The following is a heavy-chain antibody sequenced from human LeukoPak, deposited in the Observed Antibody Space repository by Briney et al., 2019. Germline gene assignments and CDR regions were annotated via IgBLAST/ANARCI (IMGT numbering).Heavy chain of an antibody. CDR2: ISWDGGST. CDR1: GFTFDDYA. D-gene: IGHD6-13*01. CDR3: AKTGAAAGTFDY. J-gene: IGHJ4*02. V-gene: IGHV3-43D*03. Sequence: PGGSLRLSCAASGFTFDDYAMPWVRQAPGKGLEWVSLISWDGGSTYYADSVKGRFTISRDNSKNSLYLQMNSLRAEDTALYYCAKTGAAAGTFDYWGQGTLVTV.